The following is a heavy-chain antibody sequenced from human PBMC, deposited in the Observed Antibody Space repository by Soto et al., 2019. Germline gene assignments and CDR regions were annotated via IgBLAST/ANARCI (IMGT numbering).Heavy chain of an antibody. D-gene: IGHD2-2*02. V-gene: IGHV4-34*01. Sequence: SETLSLTCAVYGGSFSGYYWSWIRQPPGKGLEWIGEINHSGSTNYNPSLKSRVTISVDTSKNQFSLKLSSVTAADTAVYYCARGVGYCSSTSCHTGKKKFDYWGQGTLVTVSS. CDR1: GGSFSGYY. J-gene: IGHJ4*02. CDR3: ARGVGYCSSTSCHTGKKKFDY. CDR2: INHSGST.